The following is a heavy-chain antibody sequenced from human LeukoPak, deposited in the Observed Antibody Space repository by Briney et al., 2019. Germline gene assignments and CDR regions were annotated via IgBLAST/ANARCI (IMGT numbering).Heavy chain of an antibody. V-gene: IGHV1-2*02. CDR1: EYTFTGYY. Sequence: ASVKVSCKASEYTFTGYYMHWVRQAPGQGLEWMGWINANSGGINYAQKFQGRVTMTRDTSISTAYMELSRLRSDDTAVYYCARDHCSGGSCYSGVNWFDPWGQGTLVTVSS. CDR3: ARDHCSGGSCYSGVNWFDP. J-gene: IGHJ5*02. CDR2: INANSGGI. D-gene: IGHD2-15*01.